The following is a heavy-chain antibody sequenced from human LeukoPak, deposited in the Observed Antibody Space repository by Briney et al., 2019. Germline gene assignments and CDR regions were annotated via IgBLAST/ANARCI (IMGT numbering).Heavy chain of an antibody. V-gene: IGHV1-18*01. J-gene: IGHJ4*02. D-gene: IGHD3-16*01. CDR1: GYSFTSYG. Sequence: RASVKVSCRTSGYSFTSYGISWVRQAPGQGLEWMGWISAYNSNTNYAQKFQGRVIMTTVTSTNTAYMELRSLRFDDTAMYYCARAPMGESTAGDYWGQGTLVTVSS. CDR2: ISAYNSNT. CDR3: ARAPMGESTAGDY.